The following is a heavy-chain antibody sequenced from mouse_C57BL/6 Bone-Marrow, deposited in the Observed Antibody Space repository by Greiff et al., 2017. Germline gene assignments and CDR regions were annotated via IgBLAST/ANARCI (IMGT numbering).Heavy chain of an antibody. CDR3: TTKITTALFDN. V-gene: IGHV14-4*01. CDR2: IDPENGDT. D-gene: IGHD1-2*01. Sequence: VQLQQSGAELVRPGASVKLSCTASGFNIKDDYMHWVKQRPEQGLEWIGWIDPENGDTEYASKFQGKATITADTSSNTAYLQLSSLTSEDTAVYYCTTKITTALFDNWGQGATLTVSS. J-gene: IGHJ2*01. CDR1: GFNIKDDY.